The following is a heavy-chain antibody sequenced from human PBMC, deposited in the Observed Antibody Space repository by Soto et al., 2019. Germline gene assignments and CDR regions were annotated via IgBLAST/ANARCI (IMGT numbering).Heavy chain of an antibody. CDR1: GFTFSSYA. V-gene: IGHV3-23*01. Sequence: PGGSLRLSCAASGFTFSSYAMSWVRQAPGKGLEWVSAISGSGGSTYYADSVKGRFTISRDNSKNTLYLQMNSLRAEDTAVYYCAKDKSDPFSSGWYEGYWGQGTLVTVSS. D-gene: IGHD6-19*01. J-gene: IGHJ4*02. CDR2: ISGSGGST. CDR3: AKDKSDPFSSGWYEGY.